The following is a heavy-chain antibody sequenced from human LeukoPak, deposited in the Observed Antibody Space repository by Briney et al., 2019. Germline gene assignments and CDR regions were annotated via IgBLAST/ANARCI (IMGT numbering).Heavy chain of an antibody. CDR1: GFTFSNYG. J-gene: IGHJ6*03. CDR2: IRHDGGNK. Sequence: GGSLRLSCAASGFTFSNYGMNWIRQAPGKGLEWVTFIRHDGGNKYYADSVKGRFTISRDISTNTLYLQMSSLRPEDTAVYYCAKDYRPGDDYFSYYMDVWGKGTTVTVSS. D-gene: IGHD7-27*01. V-gene: IGHV3-30*02. CDR3: AKDYRPGDDYFSYYMDV.